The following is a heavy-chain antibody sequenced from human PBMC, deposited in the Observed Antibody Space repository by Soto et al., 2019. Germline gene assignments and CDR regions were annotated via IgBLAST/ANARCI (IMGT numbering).Heavy chain of an antibody. J-gene: IGHJ4*02. CDR3: AKDRITIFGVVWFDY. D-gene: IGHD3-3*01. Sequence: EVQLVESGGGLVQPGGSLRLAGAGSGFTFSSYAISWVRQAPGKGLEWVSAMSGSVGSTYYADSVKGRFTISRDNSKNTLYLQMNSLRAEDTAVYYCAKDRITIFGVVWFDYWGQGTLVTVSS. CDR2: MSGSVGST. CDR1: GFTFSSYA. V-gene: IGHV3-23*04.